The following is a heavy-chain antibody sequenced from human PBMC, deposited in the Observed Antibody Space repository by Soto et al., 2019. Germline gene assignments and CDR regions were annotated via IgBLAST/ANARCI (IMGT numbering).Heavy chain of an antibody. CDR3: AKGDNLGPKTGYAFDR. J-gene: IGHJ4*02. V-gene: IGHV6-1*01. D-gene: IGHD5-12*01. CDR1: GDSVSSNTAS. CDR2: TYFRSKWYN. Sequence: SQTLSLTCAISGDSVSSNTASWHWIRQSPSRGLEWLGRTYFRSKWYNDYAVSVKSRIIINPDTSNNQFSLQLNSVTPEDTAVYFCAKGDNLGPKTGYAFDRWGQGIMVTVAS.